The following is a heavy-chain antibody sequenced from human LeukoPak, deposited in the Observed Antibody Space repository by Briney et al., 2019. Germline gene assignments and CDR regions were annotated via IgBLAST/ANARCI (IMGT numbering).Heavy chain of an antibody. V-gene: IGHV3-48*03. CDR1: GFTFSSYE. CDR2: ISSSGSTI. CDR3: ARDNYIAAAGSGMDV. J-gene: IGHJ6*02. D-gene: IGHD6-13*01. Sequence: PGGSLRLSCAASGFTFSSYEMNWVRQAPGKGLEWVSYISSSGSTIYYADSVKGRFTISRDNAKNSLYLQMNSLRAEDTAVYYCARDNYIAAAGSGMDVWGQGTTVTVSS.